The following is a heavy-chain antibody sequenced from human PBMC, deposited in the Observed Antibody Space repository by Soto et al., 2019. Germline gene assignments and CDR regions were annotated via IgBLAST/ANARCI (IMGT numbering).Heavy chain of an antibody. CDR3: AKEFYDFWSGYLGAFDI. Sequence: GGSLRLSCAASGFTFSSYGMHWVRQAPGKGLEWVAVISYDGSNKYYADSVKGRFTISRDNSKNTLYLQMNSLRAEDTAVYYCAKEFYDFWSGYLGAFDIWGQGTMVTVSS. CDR1: GFTFSSYG. V-gene: IGHV3-30*18. J-gene: IGHJ3*02. CDR2: ISYDGSNK. D-gene: IGHD3-3*01.